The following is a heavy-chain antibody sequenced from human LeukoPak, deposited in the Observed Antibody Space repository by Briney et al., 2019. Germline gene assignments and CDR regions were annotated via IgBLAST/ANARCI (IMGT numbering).Heavy chain of an antibody. J-gene: IGHJ4*02. CDR1: GFTFSSYA. V-gene: IGHV3-23*01. CDR2: ISGSGGGT. D-gene: IGHD4-17*01. CDR3: AKSATTVTSNFDY. Sequence: GGSLRLSCAASGFTFSSYAMTWVRQAPGKGLEWVSGISGSGGGTFYADSVRGRFTISRDNSKNTVYLQMNSLRAEDTAAYYCAKSATTVTSNFDYWGQGTLVTVSS.